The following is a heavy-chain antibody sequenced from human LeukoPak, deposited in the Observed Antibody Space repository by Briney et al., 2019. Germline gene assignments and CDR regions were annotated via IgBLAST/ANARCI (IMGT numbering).Heavy chain of an antibody. CDR2: INSDGSST. CDR1: GFTFSSYW. J-gene: IGHJ4*02. D-gene: IGHD6-6*01. V-gene: IGHV3-74*01. CDR3: AREVSQLVRDLDY. Sequence: GGSLRLSCAASGFTFSSYWMHWVRQAPGKGLVWVSRINSDGSSTSYADSVKGRFTIFRDSAKNTLYLQMNSLRGEDTAVYYCAREVSQLVRDLDYWGQGTLVTVSS.